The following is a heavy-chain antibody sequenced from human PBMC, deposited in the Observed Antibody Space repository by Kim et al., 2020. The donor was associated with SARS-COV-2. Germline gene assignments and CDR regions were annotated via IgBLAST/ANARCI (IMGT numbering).Heavy chain of an antibody. J-gene: IGHJ4*02. V-gene: IGHV1-69*13. CDR2: IIPIFGTA. CDR3: ARVGMATTDSDY. CDR1: GGTFSSYA. D-gene: IGHD5-12*01. Sequence: SVKVSCKASGGTFSSYAISWVRQAPGQGLEWMGGIIPIFGTANYAQKFQGRVTITADESTSTAYMELSSLRSEDTAVYYCARVGMATTDSDYWGQGTLVTVSS.